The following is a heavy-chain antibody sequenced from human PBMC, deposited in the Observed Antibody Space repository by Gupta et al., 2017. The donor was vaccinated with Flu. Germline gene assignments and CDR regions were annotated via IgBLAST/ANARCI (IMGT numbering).Heavy chain of an antibody. CDR2: INPNSGGT. CDR3: ARGLGYCSGGSCHQRSDINWFDP. CDR1: GYTFTGYY. Sequence: QVQLVQSGAEVKKPGASVKVSCKASGYTFTGYYMHWVRQAPGQGLEWMGWINPNSGGTNYAQKFQGRVTMTRDTSISTAYMELSRLRSDDTAVYYCARGLGYCSGGSCHQRSDINWFDPWGQGTLVTVSS. V-gene: IGHV1-2*02. D-gene: IGHD2-15*01. J-gene: IGHJ5*02.